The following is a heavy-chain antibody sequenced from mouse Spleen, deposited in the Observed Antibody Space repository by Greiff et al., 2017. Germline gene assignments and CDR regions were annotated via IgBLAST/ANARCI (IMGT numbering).Heavy chain of an antibody. D-gene: IGHD2-4*01. CDR3: ASNTMITGRDY. CDR2: IDPSDSYT. CDR1: GYTFTSYW. V-gene: IGHV1-50*01. J-gene: IGHJ2*01. Sequence: QVQLQQPGAELVKPGASVKLSCKASGYTFTSYWMQWVKQRPGQGLEWIGEIDPSDSYTNYNQKFKGKATLTVDTSSSTAYMQLSSLTSEDTAVYYCASNTMITGRDYWGQGTTLTVSS.